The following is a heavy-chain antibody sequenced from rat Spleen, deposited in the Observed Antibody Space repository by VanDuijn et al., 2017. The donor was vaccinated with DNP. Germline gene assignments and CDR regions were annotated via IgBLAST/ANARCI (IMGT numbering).Heavy chain of an antibody. CDR1: GFTFSDYY. J-gene: IGHJ3*01. CDR3: TTGYYSNDSPRFAY. D-gene: IGHD1-2*01. V-gene: IGHV5-20*01. Sequence: EVQLVESGGGLVQPGRSLKLSCAASGFTFSDYYMAWVRQAPTKGLEWVASISYDGGSTYYRASVMGRFTISRDNTKSSLYLQMDSLRSEDTASYYWTTGYYSNDSPRFAYWGQGTLVTVSS. CDR2: ISYDGGST.